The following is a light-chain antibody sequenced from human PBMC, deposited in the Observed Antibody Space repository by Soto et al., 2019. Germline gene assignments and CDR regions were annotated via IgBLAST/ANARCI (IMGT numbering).Light chain of an antibody. J-gene: IGLJ1*01. CDR3: CSYASSGTYV. Sequence: SALTQPASVSGSPGQSITISCTGTSSDVGSYNLVSWYQQHPGKAPKLMIYEGSKRPSGISSRFSGSKSGNTASLTISGLQAEDEADFYCCSYASSGTYVFGTGTKGTLL. V-gene: IGLV2-23*01. CDR2: EGS. CDR1: SSDVGSYNL.